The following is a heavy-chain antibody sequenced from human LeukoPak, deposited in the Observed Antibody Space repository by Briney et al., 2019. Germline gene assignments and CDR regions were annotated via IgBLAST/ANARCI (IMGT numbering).Heavy chain of an antibody. Sequence: PSETLSLTCTVSDGSTIISRYYWGWIRQPPGKGLEWIGEINHSGSTNYNPSLKSRVTISVDTSKNQFSLKLSSVTAADTAVYYCARHRCSGGSCYPMNWFDPWGQGTLVTVSS. D-gene: IGHD2-15*01. CDR1: DGSTIISRYY. CDR2: INHSGST. V-gene: IGHV4-39*01. CDR3: ARHRCSGGSCYPMNWFDP. J-gene: IGHJ5*02.